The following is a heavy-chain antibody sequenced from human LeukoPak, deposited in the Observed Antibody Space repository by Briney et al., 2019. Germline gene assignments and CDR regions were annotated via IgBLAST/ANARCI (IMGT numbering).Heavy chain of an antibody. V-gene: IGHV4-30-2*01. J-gene: IGHJ6*03. CDR3: ARELLLIKNYMDV. D-gene: IGHD2-21*01. Sequence: SETLSLTCTVSGGSISSGGYYWSWIRQPPGKGLEWIGYIYHSGSTYYNPSLKSRVTISVDRSKNQFSLKLSSVTAADTAVYYCARELLLIKNYMDVWGKGTTVTVSS. CDR2: IYHSGST. CDR1: GGSISSGGYY.